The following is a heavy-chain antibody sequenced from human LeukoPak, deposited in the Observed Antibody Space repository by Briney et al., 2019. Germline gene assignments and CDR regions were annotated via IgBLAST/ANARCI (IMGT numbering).Heavy chain of an antibody. Sequence: NPSETLSHTCTVSGGSISSSSYYWGWIRQPPGKGLEWIGSTYYSGSTYYNPSLKSRVTISVDTSKNQFSLKLSSVTAADTAVYYCARHRDGSGSYYPPGAFDYWGQGTLVTVSS. V-gene: IGHV4-39*01. CDR1: GGSISSSSYY. J-gene: IGHJ4*02. D-gene: IGHD3-10*01. CDR2: TYYSGST. CDR3: ARHRDGSGSYYPPGAFDY.